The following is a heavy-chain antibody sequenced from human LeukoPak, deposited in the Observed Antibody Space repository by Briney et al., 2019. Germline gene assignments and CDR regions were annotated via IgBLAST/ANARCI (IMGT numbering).Heavy chain of an antibody. Sequence: SETLSLTCTVSCGSISSYCWCCIRQPPGKGLEWFVFIYYSGSTNYNPALKSRVTISVDTSKNQFSLKLSSVTAADTAVYYCARVSGDNWGSGNGWFDPWGQGTLVTVSS. V-gene: IGHV4-59*01. CDR3: ARVSGDNWGSGNGWFDP. CDR2: IYYSGST. D-gene: IGHD7-27*01. CDR1: CGSISSYC. J-gene: IGHJ5*02.